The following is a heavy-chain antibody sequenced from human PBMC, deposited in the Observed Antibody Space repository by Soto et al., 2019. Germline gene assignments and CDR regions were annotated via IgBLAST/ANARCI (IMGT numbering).Heavy chain of an antibody. V-gene: IGHV1-18*01. J-gene: IGHJ6*02. CDR2: ISAYNGNT. D-gene: IGHD2-8*01. CDR1: GDTFTSYG. CDR3: AILSSGSFYATTYYYYYGMDV. Sequence: ASVKVSCKASGDTFTSYGSSWVRQAAGQGLEWMGWISAYNGNTNYAQKLQGRVTMTTDTSTSTAYMELRSLRSDDTAVYYCAILSSGSFYATTYYYYYGMDVWGQGTTVTVSS.